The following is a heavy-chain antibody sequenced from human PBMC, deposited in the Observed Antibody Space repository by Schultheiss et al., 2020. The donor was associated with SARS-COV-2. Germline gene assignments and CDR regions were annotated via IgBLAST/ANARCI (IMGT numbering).Heavy chain of an antibody. V-gene: IGHV4-59*01. CDR3: ARSPGGAFDI. CDR2: IYYSGST. CDR1: GGSISSYY. D-gene: IGHD2-15*01. J-gene: IGHJ3*02. Sequence: SQTLSLTCTVSGGSISSYYWSWIRQPPGKGLEWIGYIYYSGSTNYNPSLKSRVTISVDTSKNQFSLKLSSVTAADTAVYYCARSPGGAFDIWGQGTMVTVSS.